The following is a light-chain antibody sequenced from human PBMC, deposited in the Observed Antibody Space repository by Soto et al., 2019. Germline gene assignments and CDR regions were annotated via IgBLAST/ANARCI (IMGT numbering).Light chain of an antibody. J-gene: IGKJ1*01. V-gene: IGKV3-20*01. CDR3: QQYGSSPWT. CDR2: GAS. CDR1: QSVSSSY. Sequence: ESVLPQSPSTLSLPPRGRAPPCSKASQSVSSSYLAWYQQKPGHAPRLLIYGASSRATGIPDRFSGSGSGTDFTLTISRLEPEDFAVYYCQQYGSSPWTFGQGTEVDIK.